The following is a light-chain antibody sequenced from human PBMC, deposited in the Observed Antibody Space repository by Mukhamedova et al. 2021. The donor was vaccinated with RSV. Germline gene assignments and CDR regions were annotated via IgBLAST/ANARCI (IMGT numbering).Light chain of an antibody. Sequence: GDKYVCWYQQKSGQSPVVVIYQDKQRPSGIPERFSGSRSGNTATLTISGTQSVDEANYYCQTWDSGNVVFGGGTKLTVL. CDR3: QTWDSGNVV. CDR2: QDK. V-gene: IGLV3-1*01. J-gene: IGLJ2*01. CDR1: GDKY.